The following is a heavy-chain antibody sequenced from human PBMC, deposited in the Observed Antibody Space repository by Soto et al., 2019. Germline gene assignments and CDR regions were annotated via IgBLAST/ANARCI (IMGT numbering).Heavy chain of an antibody. V-gene: IGHV3-30*03. CDR2: NSRDGSTM. J-gene: IGHJ4*02. D-gene: IGHD2-21*01. CDR3: VGEVASGY. Sequence: QVQLVESGGGVVQPGRSLRLSCAASGVTLSNFGMHWVRQAPGKGLEWVAVNSRDGSTMLYADSVKGRFTITTHSSRNFRNQQMNSLRAEYTAVYHCVGEVASGYWGQGTLVNISS. CDR1: GVTLSNFG.